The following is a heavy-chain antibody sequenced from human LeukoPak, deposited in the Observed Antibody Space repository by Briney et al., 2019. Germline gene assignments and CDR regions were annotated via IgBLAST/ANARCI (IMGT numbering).Heavy chain of an antibody. J-gene: IGHJ6*02. CDR1: GFVFRNYF. Sequence: GGSLRLSCAASGFVFRNYFMSWVRQAPGKGLEWVASIKNDGSEIYYVDSVKGRFTISRDNAKNSLYLQMNSLRAEDTAVYYCARDVTYDFWSGYYTDYYYYGMDVWGQGTTVTASS. CDR3: ARDVTYDFWSGYYTDYYYYGMDV. CDR2: IKNDGSEI. D-gene: IGHD3-3*01. V-gene: IGHV3-7*01.